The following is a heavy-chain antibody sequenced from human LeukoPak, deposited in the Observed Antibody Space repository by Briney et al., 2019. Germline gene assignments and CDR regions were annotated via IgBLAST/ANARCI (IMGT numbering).Heavy chain of an antibody. Sequence: ASVKVSCKASGYTFTGYYMHWVRQAPGQGLEWMGWINPNSGGTNYAQKFQGRVTMTRDTSISTAYMELSRLRSDDTAVYYCARELITMATGRREVDYWGQGTLVTVSS. J-gene: IGHJ4*02. CDR1: GYTFTGYY. CDR3: ARELITMATGRREVDY. D-gene: IGHD3-10*01. CDR2: INPNSGGT. V-gene: IGHV1-2*02.